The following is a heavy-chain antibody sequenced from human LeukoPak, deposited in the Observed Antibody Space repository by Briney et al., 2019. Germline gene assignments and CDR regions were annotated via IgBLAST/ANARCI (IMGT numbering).Heavy chain of an antibody. D-gene: IGHD2-2*01. V-gene: IGHV1-69*06. Sequence: GASVKVSFKASGGTFSSYAISWVRQAPGQGLEWMGGIIPIFGTANYAQKFQGRVTITADKSTSTAYMGLSSLRSEDTAVYYCAREWDIVVDGAFDIWGQGTMVTVSS. CDR1: GGTFSSYA. J-gene: IGHJ3*02. CDR2: IIPIFGTA. CDR3: AREWDIVVDGAFDI.